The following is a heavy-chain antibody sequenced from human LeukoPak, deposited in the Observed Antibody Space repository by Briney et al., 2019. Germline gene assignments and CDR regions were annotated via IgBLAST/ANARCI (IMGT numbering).Heavy chain of an antibody. CDR3: ARSAVTIFGVVTNRFDP. V-gene: IGHV1-3*01. CDR1: GYTFTSYA. D-gene: IGHD3-3*01. J-gene: IGHJ5*02. Sequence: ASVKVSCKASGYTFTSYAMHWVRQAPGQRLEWMGWINAGNGNTKYSQKFQGRVTITRDTSASTAYMELSSLRSEDTAVYYCARSAVTIFGVVTNRFDPWGQGTLVTVSS. CDR2: INAGNGNT.